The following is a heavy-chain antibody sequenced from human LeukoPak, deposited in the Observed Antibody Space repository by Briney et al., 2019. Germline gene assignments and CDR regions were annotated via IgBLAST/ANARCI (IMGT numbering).Heavy chain of an antibody. J-gene: IGHJ4*02. V-gene: IGHV3-7*05. CDR3: ARIYDSSAYYRRPFDS. D-gene: IGHD3-22*01. CDR2: IKQDGSEK. Sequence: PGGSLRLSCAASGFTFSSYWMSWVRQAPGKGLEWVANIKQDGSEKYYVDSVKGRFTISRDNAKNSLSLQMNSLRAEDTAVYFCARIYDSSAYYRRPFDSWGQGTLVTVSS. CDR1: GFTFSSYW.